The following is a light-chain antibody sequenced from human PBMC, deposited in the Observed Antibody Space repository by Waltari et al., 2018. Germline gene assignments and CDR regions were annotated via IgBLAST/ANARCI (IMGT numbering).Light chain of an antibody. V-gene: IGLV1-47*01. CDR2: RDN. CDR1: RSNVGSNY. Sequence: QSVLTQPPSASGTPGQKVTISCSGGRSNVGSNYVNGYQHFPGSAPKLLFYRDNQRHSGVPARFSVSKSGTSASLSISDLRPEDEADYYCASWDFRLTVWVFGGGSRLTVL. J-gene: IGLJ3*02. CDR3: ASWDFRLTVWV.